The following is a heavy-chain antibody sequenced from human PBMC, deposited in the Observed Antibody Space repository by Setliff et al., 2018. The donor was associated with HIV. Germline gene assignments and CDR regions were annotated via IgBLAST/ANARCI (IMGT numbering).Heavy chain of an antibody. CDR3: ARNRGRWELLRDYYYYYMDV. V-gene: IGHV3-21*01. D-gene: IGHD3-10*01. Sequence: PGGSLRLSCEASDFSLYDFNMNWVRQAPGKGLEWVASISSTTGHIFYADSAKGRFIISRDNAKNSLYLQMDSLRAEDTAVYYCARNRGRWELLRDYYYYYMDVWGEGTTVTVSS. CDR2: ISSTTGHI. CDR1: DFSLYDFN. J-gene: IGHJ6*03.